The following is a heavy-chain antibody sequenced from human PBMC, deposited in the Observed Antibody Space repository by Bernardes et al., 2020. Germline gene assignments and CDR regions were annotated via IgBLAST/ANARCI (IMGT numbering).Heavy chain of an antibody. CDR2: IWYDGSNK. J-gene: IGHJ6*04. V-gene: IGHV3-33*01. CDR1: GFTFSSYG. Sequence: GGSLRLSCAASGFTFSSYGMHWVRQAPGKGLEWVAVIWYDGSNKYYADSVKGRFTISRDNSKNTLYLQMNSLRAEDTAVYYCARDWGPVDIVVVPAARGMDVWGKGTTVTVSS. D-gene: IGHD2-2*01. CDR3: ARDWGPVDIVVVPAARGMDV.